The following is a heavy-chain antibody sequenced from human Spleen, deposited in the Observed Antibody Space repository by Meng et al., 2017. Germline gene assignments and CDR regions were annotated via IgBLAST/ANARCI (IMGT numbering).Heavy chain of an antibody. CDR3: ARESGRGYSYGSYY. Sequence: LRLSCTVSSGSISSGTYYWSWIRQPAGKGLEWIGRIYASGSTNYNPSLKSRVTISIDTSKTQFSLKLSSVTAADTAVYYCARESGRGYSYGSYYWGQGTLVTVSS. V-gene: IGHV4-61*02. CDR2: IYASGST. CDR1: SGSISSGTYY. J-gene: IGHJ4*02. D-gene: IGHD5-18*01.